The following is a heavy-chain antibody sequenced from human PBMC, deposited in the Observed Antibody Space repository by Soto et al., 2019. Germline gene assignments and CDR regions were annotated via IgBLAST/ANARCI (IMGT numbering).Heavy chain of an antibody. J-gene: IGHJ4*02. Sequence: GGSLRLSCAASGFTFSSYAMGWVRQAPGKGLEWVSFISGSSGSTHYADSVKGRFTISRDNSKNTLYLQMNSLRAEDTAVYYCAKDRRDSDFDYWGQGTLVTVSS. D-gene: IGHD1-26*01. CDR3: AKDRRDSDFDY. V-gene: IGHV3-23*01. CDR1: GFTFSSYA. CDR2: ISGSSGST.